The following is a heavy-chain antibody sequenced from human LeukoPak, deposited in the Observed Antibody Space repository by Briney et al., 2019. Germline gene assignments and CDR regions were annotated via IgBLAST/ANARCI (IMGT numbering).Heavy chain of an antibody. CDR1: KFTFSSYA. V-gene: IGHV3-23*01. J-gene: IGHJ4*02. D-gene: IGHD6-6*01. Sequence: GGSLRLSCAASKFTFSSYAMSWVRQAPGRGLEWVSAIRGSGATTYYADSVKGRFTISRDNSKNTLYLQMNSLRAEDTAVYYCAKDRPSSSPGYYFDYWGQGTLVTVSS. CDR3: AKDRPSSSPGYYFDY. CDR2: IRGSGATT.